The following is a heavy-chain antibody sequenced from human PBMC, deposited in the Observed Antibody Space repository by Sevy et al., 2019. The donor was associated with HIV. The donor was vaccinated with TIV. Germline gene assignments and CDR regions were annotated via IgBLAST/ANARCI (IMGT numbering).Heavy chain of an antibody. J-gene: IGHJ5*02. D-gene: IGHD4-17*01. CDR3: ARDQHDYAGNIRTGWFDP. Sequence: GGSLRLSCPASGVTFSIFAMHWVRQPPGKGLGWVAVILYEGSNKYYADSVKGRLTISRDKSKKTVYLEMNSLRVKDTAVYYCARDQHDYAGNIRTGWFDPWGQGALVTVSS. CDR2: ILYEGSNK. CDR1: GVTFSIFA. V-gene: IGHV3-30-3*01.